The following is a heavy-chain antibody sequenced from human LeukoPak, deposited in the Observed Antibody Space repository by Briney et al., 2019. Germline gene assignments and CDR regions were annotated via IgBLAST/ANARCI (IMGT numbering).Heavy chain of an antibody. Sequence: GRSLRLSCAASGFTFSSYGMHWVRQAPGKGLEWVAFIWYDGSNKYYADSAKGRFTISRDNSKNTLYLQMNSLRAEDTAVYYCARDMIHYDFWSGYYPSPGFDYWGQGTLVTVSS. J-gene: IGHJ4*02. CDR1: GFTFSSYG. V-gene: IGHV3-33*01. CDR2: IWYDGSNK. D-gene: IGHD3-3*01. CDR3: ARDMIHYDFWSGYYPSPGFDY.